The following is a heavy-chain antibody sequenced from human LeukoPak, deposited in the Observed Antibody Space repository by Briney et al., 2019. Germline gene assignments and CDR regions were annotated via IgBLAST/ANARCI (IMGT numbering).Heavy chain of an antibody. V-gene: IGHV4-38-2*02. D-gene: IGHD6-6*01. CDR3: TRQYSVSSTDY. J-gene: IGHJ4*02. Sequence: SETLSLTCTVSGYSINSGYYWDWIRQPPRKGLEWIGSIYHSGSTYYNPSLTGRVTISVATSMSQFSLKLSSATAADTAVYYCTRQYSVSSTDYWGQGTLVTVSS. CDR1: GYSINSGYY. CDR2: IYHSGST.